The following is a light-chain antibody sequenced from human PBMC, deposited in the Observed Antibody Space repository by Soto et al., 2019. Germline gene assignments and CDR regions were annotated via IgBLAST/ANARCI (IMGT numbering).Light chain of an antibody. Sequence: LLTQSPATVSVSPGEGATLSCRASQNIGTNLAWYQQKSGQAPRLLIYGASNRATGVPAKFSGGGSGTDFTLTISSLQSEDFAVYYCHQYDHWPQTFGQGTKV. V-gene: IGKV3-15*01. CDR2: GAS. CDR3: HQYDHWPQT. J-gene: IGKJ1*01. CDR1: QNIGTN.